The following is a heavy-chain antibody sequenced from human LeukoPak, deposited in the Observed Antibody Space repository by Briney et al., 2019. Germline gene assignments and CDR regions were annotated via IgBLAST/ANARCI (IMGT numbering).Heavy chain of an antibody. CDR2: ISYDGSNK. CDR1: GGTFSSYA. J-gene: IGHJ4*02. V-gene: IGHV3-30*04. D-gene: IGHD3-3*01. Sequence: SCKASGGTFSSYAISWVRQAPGKGLEWVAVISYDGSNKYYADSVKGRFTISRDNSKNTLYLQMNSLRAEDTAVYYCAKSYDLFDYWGQGTLVTVSS. CDR3: AKSYDLFDY.